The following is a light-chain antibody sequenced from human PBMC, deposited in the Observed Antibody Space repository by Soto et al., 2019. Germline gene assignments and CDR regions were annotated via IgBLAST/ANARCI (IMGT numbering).Light chain of an antibody. Sequence: QSALTQPASVSGSPGQSITISCTGTSSDVGGYNYVSWYQQHPGKAPKLMIYEVSNRPSGVSNRFSGSKSGNTASLTISGRQADDEADYYCSSYISSSIDYVFGTGTKVTVL. CDR3: SSYISSSIDYV. V-gene: IGLV2-14*01. J-gene: IGLJ1*01. CDR1: SSDVGGYNY. CDR2: EVS.